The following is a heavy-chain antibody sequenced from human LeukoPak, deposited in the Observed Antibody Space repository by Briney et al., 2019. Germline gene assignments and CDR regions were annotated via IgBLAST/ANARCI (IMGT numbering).Heavy chain of an antibody. CDR2: INPNSGGT. Sequence: ASVKVSCKASGYTFTGYYMHWVRQAPGQGLEWMGWINPNSGGTNYAQKFQGRVTITADKSTSTAYMELNSLRAEDTAVYYCAREVWGTVTSIWGQGTLVTVSS. D-gene: IGHD4-17*01. CDR1: GYTFTGYY. V-gene: IGHV1-2*02. J-gene: IGHJ4*02. CDR3: AREVWGTVTSI.